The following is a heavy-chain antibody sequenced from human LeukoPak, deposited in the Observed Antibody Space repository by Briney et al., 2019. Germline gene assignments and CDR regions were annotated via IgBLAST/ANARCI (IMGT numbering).Heavy chain of an antibody. D-gene: IGHD5-18*01. CDR2: ISSSGSTT. Sequence: GGSLRLSCAASGFTFSSYEMNWVRQAPGKGLEWVSYISSSGSTTYYADSVKGRFTISRDNSKNTLYLQMNSLRAEDTAVYYCAKSGSDTAMVFWYFDLWGRGTLVTVSS. V-gene: IGHV3-48*03. CDR1: GFTFSSYE. CDR3: AKSGSDTAMVFWYFDL. J-gene: IGHJ2*01.